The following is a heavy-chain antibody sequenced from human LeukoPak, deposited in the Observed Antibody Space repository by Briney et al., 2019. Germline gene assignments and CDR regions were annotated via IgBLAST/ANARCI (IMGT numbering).Heavy chain of an antibody. CDR1: GDTFSSYA. CDR2: IIPIFGTA. Sequence: SVKVSCKASGDTFSSYAISWVRQAPGQGLEWMGGIIPIFGTANYAQKFQGRVTITADKSASTAYMELSSLRSEDTAVYYCARVNYYDSSGLDAFDIWGQGTMVTVSS. J-gene: IGHJ3*02. CDR3: ARVNYYDSSGLDAFDI. D-gene: IGHD3-22*01. V-gene: IGHV1-69*06.